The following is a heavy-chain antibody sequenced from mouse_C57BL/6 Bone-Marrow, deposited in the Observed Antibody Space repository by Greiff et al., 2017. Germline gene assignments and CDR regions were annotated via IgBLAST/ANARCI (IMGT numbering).Heavy chain of an antibody. Sequence: QVQLQQPGAELVRPGSSVKLSCKASGYTFTSYWMHWVKQRPIQGLEWIGNIDPSDSETHYNQKFKDKATLTVDKSSSTAYMQLSSLTSEDSAVYYCASHYGYDEGAWFAYCGQGTLVTVSA. V-gene: IGHV1-52*01. CDR1: GYTFTSYW. CDR3: ASHYGYDEGAWFAY. D-gene: IGHD2-2*01. J-gene: IGHJ3*01. CDR2: IDPSDSET.